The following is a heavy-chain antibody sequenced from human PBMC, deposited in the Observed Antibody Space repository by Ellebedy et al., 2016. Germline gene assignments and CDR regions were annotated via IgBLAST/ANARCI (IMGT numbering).Heavy chain of an antibody. CDR2: IHSDGSNT. CDR3: ARAISTGMDV. V-gene: IGHV3-74*01. CDR1: GLTFSSYW. J-gene: IGHJ6*02. Sequence: GGSLRLXXAASGLTFSSYWMHWVRQAPGKGLVWVSRIHSDGSNTIYADSVKGRFTISRDNSKNTLYLQMNSLRAEDTAVYYCARAISTGMDVWGQGTTVTVSS.